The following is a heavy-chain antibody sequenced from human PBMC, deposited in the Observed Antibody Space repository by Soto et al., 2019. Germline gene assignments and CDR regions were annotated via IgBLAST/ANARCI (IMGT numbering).Heavy chain of an antibody. J-gene: IGHJ6*02. CDR3: AREHTAAADYGSGSFQTLFYYYYGMDV. V-gene: IGHV3-74*01. CDR1: GFTFSSYW. CDR2: INSDGSST. Sequence: PGGSLRLSCAASGFTFSSYWMHWVRQAPGKGLVWVSRINSDGSSTSYADSVKGRFTISRDNAKNTLYLQMNSLRAEDTAVYYCAREHTAAADYGSGSFQTLFYYYYGMDVWGQGTTVTVSS. D-gene: IGHD3-16*01.